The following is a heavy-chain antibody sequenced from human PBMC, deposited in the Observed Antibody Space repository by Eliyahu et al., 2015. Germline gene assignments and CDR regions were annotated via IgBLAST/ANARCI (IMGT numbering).Heavy chain of an antibody. Sequence: EVQLVESGGGLVKPGGSLRLSCAASGFXFXSYSMNWVRQAPGKGXEWVSSISSSSSYIYYADSVKGRFTISRDNAKNSLYLQMNSLRAEDTAVYYCXRDITIFGAGSMDVWGQGTTVTVSS. CDR3: XRDITIFGAGSMDV. CDR2: ISSSSSYI. CDR1: GFXFXSYS. D-gene: IGHD3-3*01. J-gene: IGHJ6*02. V-gene: IGHV3-21*01.